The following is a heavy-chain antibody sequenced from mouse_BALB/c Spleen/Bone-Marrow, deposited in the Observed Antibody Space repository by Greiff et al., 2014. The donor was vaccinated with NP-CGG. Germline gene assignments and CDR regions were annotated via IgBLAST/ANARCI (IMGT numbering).Heavy chain of an antibody. V-gene: IGHV1-9*01. CDR1: GYRFNSYW. J-gene: IGHJ2*01. Sequence: VQLQQSGADLMKPGASVKISCKATGYRFNSYWIEWVKQRPGHGLEWIGEILPGSGSTNFNKKFKGKATFTAYTSSNTAYMQISSLTSEDSAVYYRARLGIRSFDYWGQGTTLTVSS. CDR2: ILPGSGST. CDR3: ARLGIRSFDY. D-gene: IGHD3-1*01.